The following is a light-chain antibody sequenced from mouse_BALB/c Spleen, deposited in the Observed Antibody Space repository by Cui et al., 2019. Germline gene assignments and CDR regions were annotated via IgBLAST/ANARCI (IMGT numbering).Light chain of an antibody. Sequence: ENVLTQSPAIMSASPGEKVTMTCRASSRVSSSYLHWSQQKSVASTKLGIDSTAKLGSGVAARCRGRGSGTSYSLTISSVEAEDAATYYCQQYSGYYTFGGGTKLEIK. CDR2: STA. V-gene: IGKV4-57-1*01. CDR3: QQYSGYYT. J-gene: IGKJ2*01. CDR1: SRVSSSY.